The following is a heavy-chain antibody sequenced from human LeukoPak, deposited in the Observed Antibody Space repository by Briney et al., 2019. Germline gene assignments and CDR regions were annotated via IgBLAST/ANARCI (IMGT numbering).Heavy chain of an antibody. CDR1: GYSISSGYY. CDR2: INHSGST. CDR3: ARGASNGGHRDFSFDY. J-gene: IGHJ4*02. V-gene: IGHV4-38-2*01. Sequence: SETLSLTCAVSGYSISSGYYWGWIRQSPGEGLEWIGEINHSGSTNYNPSLKSRVTISVDTSKNQFSLKLSSVTAADTAVYYCARGASNGGHRDFSFDYWGQGTLVTVSS. D-gene: IGHD4-23*01.